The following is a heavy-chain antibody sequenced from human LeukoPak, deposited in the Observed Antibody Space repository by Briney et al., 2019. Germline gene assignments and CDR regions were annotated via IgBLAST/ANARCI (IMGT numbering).Heavy chain of an antibody. CDR2: ISYDGSNK. D-gene: IGHD3-3*01. J-gene: IGHJ6*02. CDR1: GFTFSSYG. CDR3: ANGPPVGFLEWLAAGSDYYYGMDV. V-gene: IGHV3-30*18. Sequence: GRSLRLSCAASGFTFSSYGMHWVRQAPGKGLEWVAVISYDGSNKYYADSVKGRFTISRDNSKNTLYLQMNSLRAEDTAVYYCANGPPVGFLEWLAAGSDYYYGMDVWGQGTTVTVSS.